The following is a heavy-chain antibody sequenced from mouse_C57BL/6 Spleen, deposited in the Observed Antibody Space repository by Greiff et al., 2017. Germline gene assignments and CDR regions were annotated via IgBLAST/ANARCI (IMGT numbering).Heavy chain of an antibody. CDR2: IYPGDGDT. V-gene: IGHV1-80*01. Sequence: VHLVESGAELVKPGASVKISCKASGYAFSSYWMNWVKQRPGKGLEWIGQIYPGDGDTNYNGKFKGKATLTADKSSSTAYMQLSSLTSEDSAVYFCARRNYYGSSRYAMDYWGQGTSVTVSS. CDR3: ARRNYYGSSRYAMDY. J-gene: IGHJ4*01. D-gene: IGHD1-1*01. CDR1: GYAFSSYW.